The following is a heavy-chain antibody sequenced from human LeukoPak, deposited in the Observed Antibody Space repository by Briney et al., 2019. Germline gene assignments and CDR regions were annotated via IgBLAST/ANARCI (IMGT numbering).Heavy chain of an antibody. CDR1: GLTFTRHV. V-gene: IGHV3-23*01. CDR3: ARGWNYQLYGDAFDI. J-gene: IGHJ3*02. Sequence: GGTLRLSCAASGLTFTRHVMTWVRQTPGKGLEWVAGIADSGINTYYADSVKGRFTISRDNSKNTVYLQMNSLRAEDTAVYYCARGWNYQLYGDAFDIWGQGTMVTVSS. CDR2: IADSGINT. D-gene: IGHD1-7*01.